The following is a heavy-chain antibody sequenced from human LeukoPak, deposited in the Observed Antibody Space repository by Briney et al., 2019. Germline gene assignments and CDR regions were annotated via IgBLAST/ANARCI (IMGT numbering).Heavy chain of an antibody. D-gene: IGHD3/OR15-3a*01. Sequence: SETLSLTCTVSGYSISSGYYWGWIRQPPGKGLEWIGSIYHSGSTYYNPSLKSRVTISVDTSKNQFSLKLSSVTAADTAVYYCARDLDHWTPALGYWGQGTLVTVSS. CDR3: ARDLDHWTPALGY. J-gene: IGHJ4*02. CDR1: GYSISSGYY. CDR2: IYHSGST. V-gene: IGHV4-38-2*02.